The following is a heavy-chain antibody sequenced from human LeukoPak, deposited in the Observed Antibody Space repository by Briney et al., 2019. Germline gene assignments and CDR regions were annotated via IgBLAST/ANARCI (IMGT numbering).Heavy chain of an antibody. D-gene: IGHD1-26*01. CDR1: GGTFSSYA. CDR2: IIPIFGTA. J-gene: IGHJ4*02. CDR3: ARGRYSGSYCFDY. V-gene: IGHV1-69*13. Sequence: SVKVSCKASGGTFSSYAISWVRQAPGQGLEWMGGIIPIFGTANYAQKSQGRVTITADESTSTAYMELSSLRSEDTAVYYCARGRYSGSYCFDYWGQGTLVTVSS.